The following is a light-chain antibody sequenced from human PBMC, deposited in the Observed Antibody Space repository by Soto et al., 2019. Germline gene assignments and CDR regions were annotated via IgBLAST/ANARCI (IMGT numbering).Light chain of an antibody. J-gene: IGKJ1*01. CDR1: QSISSS. CDR3: QQYKSYPRT. Sequence: DIQMTKSPSPLSASVGDRVTITCRASQSISSSLAWYQQKPGKAPKLLIYDASSLESGVPSRFSGSGSGTECPLTISSQHPDDFATYYCQQYKSYPRTFGQGTKVEIK. V-gene: IGKV1-5*01. CDR2: DAS.